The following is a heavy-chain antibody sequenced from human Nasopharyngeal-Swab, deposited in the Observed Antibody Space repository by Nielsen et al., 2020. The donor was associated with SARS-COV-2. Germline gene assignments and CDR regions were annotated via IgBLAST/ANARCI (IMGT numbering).Heavy chain of an antibody. Sequence: ASVKVSCKASGYTFTSYDINWVRQATGQGLEWMGWMNPNSVNTGYAQKFQGRVTMTRNTSICTAYMELSSLRSEDTAVYYCARGRRGIVGATVYYFDYWGQGTLVTVSS. CDR2: MNPNSVNT. J-gene: IGHJ4*02. CDR1: GYTFTSYD. D-gene: IGHD1-26*01. V-gene: IGHV1-8*01. CDR3: ARGRRGIVGATVYYFDY.